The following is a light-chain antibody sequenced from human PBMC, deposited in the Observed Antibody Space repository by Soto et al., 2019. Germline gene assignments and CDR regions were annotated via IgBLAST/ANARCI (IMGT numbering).Light chain of an antibody. V-gene: IGLV2-14*01. CDR3: SSYTSSSTLVV. J-gene: IGLJ2*01. CDR2: DVS. CDR1: SSDVGGYNY. Sequence: SALTQPASVSGSPGQSITLSCTGTSSDVGGYNYVSWYPQHPGKAPKLMIYDVSNRPSGVSNRFSGSKSGNTASLTISGLQAEDEADYYCSSYTSSSTLVVFGGGTKVTVL.